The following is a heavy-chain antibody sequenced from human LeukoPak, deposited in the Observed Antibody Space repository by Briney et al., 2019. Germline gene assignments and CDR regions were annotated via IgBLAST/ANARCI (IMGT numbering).Heavy chain of an antibody. CDR2: IDWDDDK. Sequence: SGLALVKPTQTLTLTCTFSGFSLSTSGMCVSWIRQPPGKALEWLARIDWDDDKYYSTSLKTRLTISKDTSKNQVVLTMTNMDPVDTATYYCARIKAAAGTPYFDYWGQGTPVTASS. D-gene: IGHD6-13*01. J-gene: IGHJ4*02. CDR1: GFSLSTSGMC. CDR3: ARIKAAAGTPYFDY. V-gene: IGHV2-70*11.